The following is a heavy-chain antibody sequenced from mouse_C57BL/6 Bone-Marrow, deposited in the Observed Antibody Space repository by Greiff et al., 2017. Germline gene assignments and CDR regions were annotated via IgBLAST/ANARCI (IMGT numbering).Heavy chain of an antibody. CDR3: ARSYGAAWFAY. CDR1: GYTFPSYG. J-gene: IGHJ3*01. Sequence: VMLVESGAELARPGASVKLSCKASGYTFPSYGISWVKQRTGQGLEWIGEIYPRSGNTYYNEKFKGKATLTADKSSSTAYMELRSLTSEDSAVYFCARSYGAAWFAYWGQGTLVTVSA. V-gene: IGHV1-81*01. CDR2: IYPRSGNT. D-gene: IGHD1-1*02.